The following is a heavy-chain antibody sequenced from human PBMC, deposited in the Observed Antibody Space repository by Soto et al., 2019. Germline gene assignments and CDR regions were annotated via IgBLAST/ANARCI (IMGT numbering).Heavy chain of an antibody. Sequence: PSETLSLTCTVSGGPISSGDYYWSWIRQPPGKGLEWIGYIYYSGSTYYNPSLKSRVTISVDTSKNQFSLKLSSVTAADTAVYYCARVYYDFWSGYPRHGMDVWGQGTTVTSP. J-gene: IGHJ6*02. CDR2: IYYSGST. V-gene: IGHV4-30-4*01. CDR3: ARVYYDFWSGYPRHGMDV. CDR1: GGPISSGDYY. D-gene: IGHD3-3*01.